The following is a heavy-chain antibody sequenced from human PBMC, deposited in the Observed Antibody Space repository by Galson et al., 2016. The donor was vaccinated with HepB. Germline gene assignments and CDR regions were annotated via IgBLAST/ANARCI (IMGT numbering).Heavy chain of an antibody. D-gene: IGHD2-15*01. V-gene: IGHV3-9*01. Sequence: SLRLSCAASGFIFKDYAMNWVRQAPGKGLEWVSSISWNCGSIGYSDSLKGRFTISRDNTTNSLYLQMNSLRAEDTAFYYCTQDKAYMSAVATNFQHWGQGTLVTVSS. J-gene: IGHJ1*01. CDR2: ISWNCGSI. CDR1: GFIFKDYA. CDR3: TQDKAYMSAVATNFQH.